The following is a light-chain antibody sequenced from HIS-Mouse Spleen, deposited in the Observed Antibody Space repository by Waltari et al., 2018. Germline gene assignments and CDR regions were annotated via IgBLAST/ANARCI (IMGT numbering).Light chain of an antibody. J-gene: IGLJ1*01. V-gene: IGLV2-8*01. CDR1: SSDVGGYNY. Sequence: QSALTQPPSASGSPGQSVTISCTGPSSDVGGYNYVSWYQQHPGKAPKLMIYEVSKRTSGVPGRFSGSKSGNTASLTVSGLQAEDEADYDCSSYAGSNNYVFGTGTKVTVL. CDR2: EVS. CDR3: SSYAGSNNYV.